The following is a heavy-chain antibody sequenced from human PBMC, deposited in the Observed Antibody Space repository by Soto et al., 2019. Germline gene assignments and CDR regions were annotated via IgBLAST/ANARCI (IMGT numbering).Heavy chain of an antibody. CDR1: GYSFTSYW. Sequence: GESLKISCKGSGYSFTSYWIGWVRQMPGKGLEWMGIIYPGDSDTRYGPSFQGQVTISADKSISTAYLQWSSLKASDTAMYYCARWGTARTHYYGMDVWGQGTTVTVSS. CDR3: ARWGTARTHYYGMDV. D-gene: IGHD6-6*01. V-gene: IGHV5-51*01. CDR2: IYPGDSDT. J-gene: IGHJ6*02.